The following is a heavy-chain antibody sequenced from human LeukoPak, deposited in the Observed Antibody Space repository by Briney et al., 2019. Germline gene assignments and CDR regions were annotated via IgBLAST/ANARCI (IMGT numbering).Heavy chain of an antibody. CDR2: INPNSGGT. J-gene: IGHJ4*02. V-gene: IGHV1-2*02. CDR1: RYTFTCYY. Sequence: ASVKVSCKASRYTFTCYYMHWVRQAPGQGREWMGWINPNSGGTNYAQKFQGRVTMTRDTSISTAYMELSRLRSDYTAVYYCARGWFGELLYTDWGQGTLVTVSS. D-gene: IGHD3-10*01. CDR3: ARGWFGELLYTD.